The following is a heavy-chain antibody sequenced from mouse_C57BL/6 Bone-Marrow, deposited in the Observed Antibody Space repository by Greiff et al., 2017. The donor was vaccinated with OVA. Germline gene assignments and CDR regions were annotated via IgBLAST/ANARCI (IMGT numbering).Heavy chain of an antibody. Sequence: EVQLVESGPGMVKPSQSLSLTCTVTGYSITSGYDWHWIRHFPGNKLEWMGYISYSGSTNYNPSLKSRISITHDTSKNHFFLKLNSVTTEDTATYHCARDGAYYFDYWGQGTTLTVSS. CDR1: GYSITSGYD. V-gene: IGHV3-1*01. CDR2: ISYSGST. J-gene: IGHJ2*01. CDR3: ARDGAYYFDY.